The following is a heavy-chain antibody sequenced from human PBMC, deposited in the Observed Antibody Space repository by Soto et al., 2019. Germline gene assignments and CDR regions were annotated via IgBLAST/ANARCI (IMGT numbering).Heavy chain of an antibody. CDR2: INPNSGGT. CDR1: GYTFTGYY. J-gene: IGHJ4*02. V-gene: IGHV1-2*04. CDR3: ARGYYDILTGYYKKGPLGY. D-gene: IGHD3-9*01. Sequence: ASVKVSCKAYGYTFTGYYMHWVRQAPGQGLERMGWINPNSGGTNYAQKFQGWVTMTRDTTISTAYLELSRLRSDDTAVYYCARGYYDILTGYYKKGPLGYWGQGTLVTVSS.